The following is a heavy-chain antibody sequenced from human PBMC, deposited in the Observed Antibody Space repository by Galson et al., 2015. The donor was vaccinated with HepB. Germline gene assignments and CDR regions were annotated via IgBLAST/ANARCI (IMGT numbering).Heavy chain of an antibody. D-gene: IGHD3-9*01. V-gene: IGHV3-33*01. J-gene: IGHJ4*02. Sequence: SLRLSCAASGFTFRNYGMHWVRQAPGKGLEWVAVVYYDGSNQDHADSVKGRFTISKDNSKSMVYLQMNSLRAEDTAMYYCTTDWSRYFDHCGQGTPVTVSS. CDR3: TTDWSRYFDH. CDR1: GFTFRNYG. CDR2: VYYDGSNQ.